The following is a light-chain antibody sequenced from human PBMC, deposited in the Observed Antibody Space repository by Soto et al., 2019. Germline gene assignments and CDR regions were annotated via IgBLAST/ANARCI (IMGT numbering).Light chain of an antibody. CDR3: QHYVTWPLT. V-gene: IGKV3-15*01. CDR1: QSVSSY. J-gene: IGKJ4*01. Sequence: EIVMTQSPATLSVSPGERATLSCRASQSVSSYLAWYQQKPGQAPRLLIYGASTRATGVPARFSGSRSGAEFTLTISSLQSEDFAVYYCQHYVTWPLTFGGGTKVDIK. CDR2: GAS.